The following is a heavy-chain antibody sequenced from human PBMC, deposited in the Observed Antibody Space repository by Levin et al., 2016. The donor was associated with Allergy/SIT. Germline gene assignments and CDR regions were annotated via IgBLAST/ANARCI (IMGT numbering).Heavy chain of an antibody. J-gene: IGHJ6*03. V-gene: IGHV4-31*02. CDR2: VHHRGNT. Sequence: WIRQPPGKGLEWMGFVHHRGNTFYKPSLGSRVSMSVDTSKNQFFLNLSSVTAADTAVYYCARGVGYVGSDYMDVWGKGTTVTVSS. D-gene: IGHD3-16*01. CDR3: ARGVGYVGSDYMDV.